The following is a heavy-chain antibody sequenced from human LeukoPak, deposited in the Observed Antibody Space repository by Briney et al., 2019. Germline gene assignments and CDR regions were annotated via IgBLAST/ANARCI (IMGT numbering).Heavy chain of an antibody. CDR1: GFTFSRHG. CDR2: ISNDGSRK. V-gene: IGHV3-30*03. CDR3: ASLDTAKQPLANH. Sequence: GGSLRLSCAPSGFTFSRHGMHWVRQAPGKGLEWVAIISNDGSRKYYAHSVEGRFTISKNSAKNSLYLQMNTLRVEDTAMYYCASLDTAKQPLANHWGQGTLVTVSS. D-gene: IGHD5-18*01. J-gene: IGHJ5*02.